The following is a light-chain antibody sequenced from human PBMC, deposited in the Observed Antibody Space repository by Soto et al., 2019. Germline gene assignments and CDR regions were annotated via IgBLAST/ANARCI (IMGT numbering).Light chain of an antibody. CDR3: SSYAGSSIPVA. CDR2: DVT. J-gene: IGLJ2*01. Sequence: QSVLTQPPSASGSPGQSVTISCTGASSDVGGYNFVSWYQHHPGKAPRLTIYDVTPRPSGVPERFSGSTSGNTASLTVSGLQVDDEAYYYCSSYAGSSIPVAFGGGTKLTVL. CDR1: SSDVGGYNF. V-gene: IGLV2-8*01.